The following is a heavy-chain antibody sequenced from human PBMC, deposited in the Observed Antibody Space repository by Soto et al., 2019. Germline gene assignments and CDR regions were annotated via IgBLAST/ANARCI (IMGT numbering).Heavy chain of an antibody. CDR3: ASGSLVWGSYAPFDI. CDR2: IYYSGST. V-gene: IGHV4-30-4*01. CDR1: GGSISSGDYY. Sequence: SETLSLTCTVSGGSISSGDYYWSWIRQPPGKGLEWIGYIYYSGSTYYNPSLKGRVTISVDTSKNQFSLKLSSVTAADTAVYYCASGSLVWGSYAPFDIWGQGTMVTVSS. J-gene: IGHJ3*02. D-gene: IGHD3-16*01.